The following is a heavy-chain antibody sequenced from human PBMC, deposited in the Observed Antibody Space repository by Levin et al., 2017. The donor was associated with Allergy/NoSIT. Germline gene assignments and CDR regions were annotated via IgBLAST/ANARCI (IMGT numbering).Heavy chain of an antibody. Sequence: ETLSLTCAGSGFPFSTHYMHWVRQAPGKGLVWVSRISDDTSKTNYADSVKGRFTISRDNAKDTLFLQMNSLRAEDTAVYYCARGIVGASVAFDIWGHGTLVTVSS. CDR2: ISDDTSKT. CDR3: ARGIVGASVAFDI. V-gene: IGHV3-74*01. D-gene: IGHD1-26*01. J-gene: IGHJ3*02. CDR1: GFPFSTHY.